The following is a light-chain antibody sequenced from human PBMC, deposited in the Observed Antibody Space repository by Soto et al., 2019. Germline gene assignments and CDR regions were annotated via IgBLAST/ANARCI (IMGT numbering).Light chain of an antibody. Sequence: SYELTQPPSVSVSPGQTASITCSGDRLGNKYTCWYQQKPGQSPVLVIYQDSRRPSGIPERFSGSNSGNTATLTISGTQAMDEVDYYCQAWDIYSRGFGGGTKLTVL. V-gene: IGLV3-1*01. CDR1: RLGNKY. CDR3: QAWDIYSRG. CDR2: QDS. J-gene: IGLJ2*01.